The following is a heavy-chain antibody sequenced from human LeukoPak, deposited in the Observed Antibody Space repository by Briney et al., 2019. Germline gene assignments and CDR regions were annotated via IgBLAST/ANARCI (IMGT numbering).Heavy chain of an antibody. J-gene: IGHJ4*02. CDR2: ISGSGGST. CDR1: GFTFSSYV. D-gene: IGHD3-16*01. V-gene: IGHV3-23*01. CDR3: ARGDKFSGDY. Sequence: GGSLRLSCAASGFTFSSYVMSWVRQAPGKGLAWVSAISGSGGSTYYADSVKGRFIISRDNSKSPVYLQVKSLRARDPAVFFFARGDKFSGDYWGQGNLVTVSS.